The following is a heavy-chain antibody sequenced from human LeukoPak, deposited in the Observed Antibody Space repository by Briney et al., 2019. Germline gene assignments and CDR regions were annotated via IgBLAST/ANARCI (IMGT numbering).Heavy chain of an antibody. V-gene: IGHV3-30*04. CDR2: ISYAGRNK. J-gene: IGHJ4*02. CDR1: GFTFSIYA. D-gene: IGHD4-17*01. Sequence: PGGSLRLSRAASGFTFSIYAMHWVRHAPAKGLGRGAVISYAGRNKYYADSVKGRFTMSRDKSKNTLYLQMNSLRAEDTAVYYCARDIGLGYYGDYVERSLSYWGQGTLVTVSS. CDR3: ARDIGLGYYGDYVERSLSY.